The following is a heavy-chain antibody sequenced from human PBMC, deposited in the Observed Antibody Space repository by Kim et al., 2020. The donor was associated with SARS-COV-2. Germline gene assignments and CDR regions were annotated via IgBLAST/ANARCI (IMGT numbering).Heavy chain of an antibody. CDR2: ISGSGTIT. V-gene: IGHV3-48*04. CDR3: VRENHWAFDI. J-gene: IGHJ3*02. CDR1: GFTLSIYS. Sequence: GGSLRLSCATSGFTLSIYSMNWVRQSPGKGLESVSHISGSGTITKHADSVRGRFTISRDNAKNSLFLQMNGLRAEDTAVYYCVRENHWAFDIWGQGTMVTVSS.